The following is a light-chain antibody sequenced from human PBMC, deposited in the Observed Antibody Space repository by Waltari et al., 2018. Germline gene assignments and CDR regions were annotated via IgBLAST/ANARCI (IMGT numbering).Light chain of an antibody. J-gene: IGLJ3*02. CDR1: SLGRKS. CDR2: YDS. CDR3: QVWDGNNDVGV. V-gene: IGLV3-21*04. Sequence: SYVLTQPPSVSVAPGETASVTCGGNSLGRKSVNWYQQKPGQAPVLVIYYDSDRPSGIPERFSGSNSGDTATLTLSRVEVGDEADYYCQVWDGNNDVGVFGGGTKLTVL.